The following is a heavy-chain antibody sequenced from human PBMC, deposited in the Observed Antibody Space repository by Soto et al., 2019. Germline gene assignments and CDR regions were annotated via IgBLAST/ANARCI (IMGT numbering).Heavy chain of an antibody. Sequence: PGGSLRLSCAASGFTFSSSAMSWVRQAPGKGLEWVSAISGSGGTTYYADSVKGRFTISRDNSKNTLYLQMNSLRAEDRAVYYCARGGCSSTSCYTGYYGMDVWGQGTTVTVSS. CDR3: ARGGCSSTSCYTGYYGMDV. D-gene: IGHD2-2*02. J-gene: IGHJ6*02. CDR2: ISGSGGTT. V-gene: IGHV3-23*01. CDR1: GFTFSSSA.